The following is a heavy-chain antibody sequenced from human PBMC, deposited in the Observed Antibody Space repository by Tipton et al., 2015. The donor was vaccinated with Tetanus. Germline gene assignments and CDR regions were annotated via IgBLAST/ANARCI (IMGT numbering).Heavy chain of an antibody. CDR3: AGQTLAHDAFDF. D-gene: IGHD5-12*01. J-gene: IGHJ3*01. V-gene: IGHV4-39*01. CDR2: ILYSGST. Sequence: TLSLTCTVSGGSVSSSTYYWVWIRQPPGKGLEWIGTILYSGSTYYSPSLKSRVTTSIDSSKNHLSLRLTSVTAADTAVYYCAGQTLAHDAFDFGGQGTMVTVS. CDR1: GGSVSSSTYY.